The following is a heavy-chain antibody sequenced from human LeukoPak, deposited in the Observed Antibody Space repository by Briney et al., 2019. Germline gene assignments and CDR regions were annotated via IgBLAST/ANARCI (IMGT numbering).Heavy chain of an antibody. J-gene: IGHJ4*02. CDR1: GFTFSSYD. V-gene: IGHV3-13*01. D-gene: IGHD4-17*01. CDR2: FHTDGGT. CDR3: ARGSGPGVTTIDS. Sequence: GGSLRLSCSASGFTFSSYDMHWVRQAPGKGLEWVSAFHTDGGTYYLDPVKGRFTISREDAKNSLYLQMNTLRAGDTAVYYCARGSGPGVTTIDSWGQGTLVIVSS.